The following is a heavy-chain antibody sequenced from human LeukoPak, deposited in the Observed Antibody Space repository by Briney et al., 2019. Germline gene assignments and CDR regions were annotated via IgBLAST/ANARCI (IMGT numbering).Heavy chain of an antibody. V-gene: IGHV3-23*01. Sequence: GGSLRLSCAASGFTFSSYAMSWVRQAPGKGLEWVSTFSGSDSTYYADSVKGRFTISRDNSKNTLYLQMNSLRAEDTAVYYCAKDLYSSGWYYFDYWGQGTLVTVSS. J-gene: IGHJ4*02. CDR2: FSGSDST. CDR3: AKDLYSSGWYYFDY. D-gene: IGHD6-19*01. CDR1: GFTFSSYA.